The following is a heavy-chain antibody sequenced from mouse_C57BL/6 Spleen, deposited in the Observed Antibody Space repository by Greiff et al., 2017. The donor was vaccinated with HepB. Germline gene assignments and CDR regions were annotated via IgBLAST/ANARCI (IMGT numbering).Heavy chain of an antibody. D-gene: IGHD4-1*01. CDR2: IDPSDSET. J-gene: IGHJ2*01. CDR3: ARRSGTAFDY. CDR1: GYTFTSYW. V-gene: IGHV1-52*01. Sequence: QVHVKQPGAELVRPGSSVKLSCKASGYTFTSYWMHWVKQRPIQGLEWIGNIDPSDSETHYNQKFKDKATLTVDKSSSTAYMQLSSLTSEDSAVYYCARRSGTAFDYWGQGTTLTVSS.